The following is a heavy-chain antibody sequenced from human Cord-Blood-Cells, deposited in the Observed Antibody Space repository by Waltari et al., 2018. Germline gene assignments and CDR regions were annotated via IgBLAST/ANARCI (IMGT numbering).Heavy chain of an antibody. CDR2: IKQDGSEK. Sequence: EVQLVESGGGLVQPGGSLRLSCAASGFTFSSYWMRWVRQAPGKGLEWVANIKQDGSEKYYVDSVKGRFTISRDNAKNSLYLQMNSLRAEDTAVYYCARDYYSSSFDYWAQGTLVTVSS. CDR1: GFTFSSYW. CDR3: ARDYYSSSFDY. V-gene: IGHV3-7*01. J-gene: IGHJ4*02. D-gene: IGHD6-13*01.